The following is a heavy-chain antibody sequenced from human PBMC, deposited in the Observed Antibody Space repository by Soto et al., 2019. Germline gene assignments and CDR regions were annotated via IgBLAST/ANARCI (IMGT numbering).Heavy chain of an antibody. J-gene: IGHJ5*02. CDR2: ISGSGGST. Sequence: EVQLLESGGGLVQPGGSLRLSCAASGFTFSSYAMSWVRQAPGKGLEWVSAISGSGGSTYYADSVKGRFTISRDNSKNTLYLQMNSLRAEDTAVYYCAKDREAWIQLWLNWFDPWGQGTLVTVSS. D-gene: IGHD5-18*01. CDR1: GFTFSSYA. CDR3: AKDREAWIQLWLNWFDP. V-gene: IGHV3-23*01.